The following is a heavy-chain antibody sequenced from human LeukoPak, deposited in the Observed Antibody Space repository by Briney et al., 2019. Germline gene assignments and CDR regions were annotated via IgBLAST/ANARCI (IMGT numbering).Heavy chain of an antibody. V-gene: IGHV4-38-2*02. Sequence: PSETLSLTCTVSGYSISSGYYWGWIRQPPGKGLEWIGSIYYSGSTYYNPSLKSRVTISVDTSKNQFSLKLSSVTAADTAVYYCARDGPYEYNWFDPWGQGTLVTVSS. CDR1: GYSISSGYY. CDR2: IYYSGST. CDR3: ARDGPYEYNWFDP. J-gene: IGHJ5*02. D-gene: IGHD5-12*01.